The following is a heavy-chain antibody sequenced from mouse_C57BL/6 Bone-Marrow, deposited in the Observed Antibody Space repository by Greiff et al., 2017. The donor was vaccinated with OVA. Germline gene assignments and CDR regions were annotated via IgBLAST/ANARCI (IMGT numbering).Heavy chain of an antibody. J-gene: IGHJ2*01. Sequence: QVQLQQPGAELVKPGASVKMSCKASGYTFTSYWITWVKQRPGQGLEWIGDIYPGSGSTNYNEKFKSKATLTVDTSSSTAYMQLSSLTSEDSAVYYWARCYYGSSPYYFDYWGQGTTLTVSS. V-gene: IGHV1-55*01. CDR2: IYPGSGST. D-gene: IGHD1-1*01. CDR1: GYTFTSYW. CDR3: ARCYYGSSPYYFDY.